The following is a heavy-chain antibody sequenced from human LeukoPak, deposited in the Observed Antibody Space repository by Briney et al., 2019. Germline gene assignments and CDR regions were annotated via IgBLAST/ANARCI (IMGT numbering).Heavy chain of an antibody. CDR3: ARTYYYDSSDLYYFDY. J-gene: IGHJ4*02. CDR1: GGSIGSNY. V-gene: IGHV4-59*08. D-gene: IGHD3-22*01. Sequence: SETLSLTCTVSGGSIGSNYWSWIRQPPGMGLEWIGYIYYSGSTNYNPSLKSRVTISVDTSKNQFSLKLSSVPAADTAVYYCARTYYYDSSDLYYFDYWGQGTLVTVSS. CDR2: IYYSGST.